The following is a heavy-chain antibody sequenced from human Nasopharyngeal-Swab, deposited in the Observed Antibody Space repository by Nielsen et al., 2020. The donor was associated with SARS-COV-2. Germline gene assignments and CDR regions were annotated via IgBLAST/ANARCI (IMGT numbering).Heavy chain of an antibody. CDR1: GYSFNNNW. J-gene: IGHJ4*02. Sequence: GESLKISCWASGYSFNNNWIGWVRQMPGKGLEFMGIIYPCDSDTRYSPPFQGQVTISADKSITTAYLQWSSLKASDTAMYYCARLPPNCGGDCYFDYWGQGTPVTVSS. CDR2: IYPCDSDT. D-gene: IGHD2-21*02. V-gene: IGHV5-51*01. CDR3: ARLPPNCGGDCYFDY.